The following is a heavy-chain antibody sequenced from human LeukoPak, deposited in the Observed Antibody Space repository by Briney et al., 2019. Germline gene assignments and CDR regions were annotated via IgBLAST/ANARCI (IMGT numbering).Heavy chain of an antibody. CDR1: GGSISSGGYS. V-gene: IGHV4-30-2*01. CDR2: IYHSGST. CDR3: ARGGKDSGGYVPFDY. Sequence: TLSLTCTVSGGSISSGGYSWSWIRQPPGKGLEWIGYIYHSGSTYYNPSLKSRVTISVDRSKNQFSLKLSSVTAAGTAVYYWARGGKDSGGYVPFDYGGRETLATVPS. J-gene: IGHJ4*02. D-gene: IGHD3-22*01.